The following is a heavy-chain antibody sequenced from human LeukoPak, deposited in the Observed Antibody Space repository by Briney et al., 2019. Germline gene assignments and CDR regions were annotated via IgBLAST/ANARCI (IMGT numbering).Heavy chain of an antibody. CDR2: INPNSGGT. CDR1: GYTFTGYY. CDR3: ARAYCSSTSCYYYYYGMDV. J-gene: IGHJ6*02. V-gene: IGHV1-2*02. D-gene: IGHD2-2*01. Sequence: ASVKVSCKASGYTFTGYYMHWVRQAPGQGLEWMGWINPNSGGTNYAQEFQGRVTMTRDTSISTAYMELSRLRSDDTAVYYCARAYCSSTSCYYYYYGMDVWGQGTTVTVSS.